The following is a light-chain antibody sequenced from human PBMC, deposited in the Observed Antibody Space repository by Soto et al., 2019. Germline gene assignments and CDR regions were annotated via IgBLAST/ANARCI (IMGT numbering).Light chain of an antibody. J-gene: IGKJ1*01. V-gene: IGKV3-20*01. CDR2: GAS. Sequence: EIVLTQSPGTLSLSPGERATLSCRASQSVSSSYLAWYQQKPGQAPRLLIYGASSRATGIPDRFSGGGSGAEFTLTISGLQSEDSGVYYCLQHYSWPWTFGQGTKVDI. CDR3: LQHYSWPWT. CDR1: QSVSSSY.